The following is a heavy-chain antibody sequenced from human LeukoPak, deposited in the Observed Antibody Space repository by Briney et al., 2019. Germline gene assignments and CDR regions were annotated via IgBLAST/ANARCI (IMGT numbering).Heavy chain of an antibody. D-gene: IGHD4-23*01. V-gene: IGHV3-30*03. CDR1: GFIFSTYG. J-gene: IGHJ4*02. Sequence: PGRSLRLSCAASGFIFSTYGMHWVRQAPGKGLEWVAVISYDGSNKYYADSVKGRFTISRDNSKNTLYLQMNSLRAEDTAVYYCARDRGNSRPYYFDYWGQGTLVTVSS. CDR3: ARDRGNSRPYYFDY. CDR2: ISYDGSNK.